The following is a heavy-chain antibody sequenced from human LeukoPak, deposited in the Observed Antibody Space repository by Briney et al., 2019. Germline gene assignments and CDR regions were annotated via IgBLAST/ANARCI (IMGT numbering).Heavy chain of an antibody. CDR1: GGSISSSSYY. Sequence: SETLSLTCTVSGGSISSSSYYWGWIRQPPGKGLEWIGSIYYSGSTYYNPSLKSRVTISVDTSKNQFSLKLSSVTAADTAVYYCTRHSEYHLGNWFDPWGQGTLVTVSS. J-gene: IGHJ5*02. V-gene: IGHV4-39*01. CDR3: TRHSEYHLGNWFDP. D-gene: IGHD2-2*01. CDR2: IYYSGST.